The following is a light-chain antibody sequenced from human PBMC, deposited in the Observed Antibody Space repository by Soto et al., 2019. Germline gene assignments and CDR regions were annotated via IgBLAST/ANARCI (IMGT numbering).Light chain of an antibody. J-gene: IGKJ1*01. V-gene: IGKV3-15*01. CDR1: QSLNDN. CDR2: RAS. Sequence: EIVMTQSPASLSVSPGERATLSCRASQSLNDNLAWYQQKPGLAPRLLIYRASTRATGVPARFSASGSGTEFTLTISSLQSEDSAVYYCHQYSNWPPWTFGPGTKVEIK. CDR3: HQYSNWPPWT.